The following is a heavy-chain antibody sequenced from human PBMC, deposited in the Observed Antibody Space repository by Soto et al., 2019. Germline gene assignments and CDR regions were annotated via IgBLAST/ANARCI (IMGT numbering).Heavy chain of an antibody. CDR3: ARSLRFLEQRGWFDP. CDR1: GGSISSYY. J-gene: IGHJ5*02. V-gene: IGHV4-4*07. Sequence: SETLSLTCTVSGGSISSYYWSWIRQPAGKGLEWIGRIYTSGSTNYNPSLKSRVTMSVDTSKKQFSLKLSSVTAADTAVYYCARSLRFLEQRGWFDPWGQGTLVTVSS. D-gene: IGHD3-3*01. CDR2: IYTSGST.